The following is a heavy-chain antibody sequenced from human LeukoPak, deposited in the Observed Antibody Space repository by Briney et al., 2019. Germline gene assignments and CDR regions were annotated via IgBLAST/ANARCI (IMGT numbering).Heavy chain of an antibody. Sequence: ASVKVSCKASGYTFTGYYMHWVRQAPGQGLEWMGWINPNSGGTNYAQKFQGRVTMTRDTSISTAYMELSRLRSDDTAVYYCARDLQGVEVINSPGFDYWGQGTLVTVSS. CDR3: ARDLQGVEVINSPGFDY. CDR1: GYTFTGYY. J-gene: IGHJ4*02. CDR2: INPNSGGT. D-gene: IGHD3-22*01. V-gene: IGHV1-2*02.